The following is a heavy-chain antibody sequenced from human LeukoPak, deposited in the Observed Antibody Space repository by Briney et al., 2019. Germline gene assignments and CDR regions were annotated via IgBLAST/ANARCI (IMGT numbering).Heavy chain of an antibody. CDR3: ARVRATGFRYMDV. Sequence: GGSLRLSCAASGFTFSSYAMHWVRQAPGKGLECVAVISYDGSNKYYADSVKGRFTISRDNSKNTLYLQMNSLRAEDTAVYYCARVRATGFRYMDVWGKGTTVTVSS. V-gene: IGHV3-30*04. CDR1: GFTFSSYA. D-gene: IGHD1-26*01. J-gene: IGHJ6*03. CDR2: ISYDGSNK.